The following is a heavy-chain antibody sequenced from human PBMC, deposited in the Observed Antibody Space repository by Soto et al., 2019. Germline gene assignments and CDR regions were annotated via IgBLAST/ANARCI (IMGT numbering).Heavy chain of an antibody. Sequence: EVQLLESGGGLVQPGGSLRLSCADSGFTFSNYAMSWVRQAPGKGLEWVSSISGSGGSTYYADSVKGRFTISRDNSKNPLYLRMNSLRAEDTAIYYCAKEKAVAGTPIYSWFGPWGQGTLVTVSS. CDR3: AKEKAVAGTPIYSWFGP. J-gene: IGHJ5*02. V-gene: IGHV3-23*01. D-gene: IGHD6-19*01. CDR2: ISGSGGST. CDR1: GFTFSNYA.